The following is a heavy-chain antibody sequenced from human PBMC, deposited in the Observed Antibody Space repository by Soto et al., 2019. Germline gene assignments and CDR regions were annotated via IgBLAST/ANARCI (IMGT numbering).Heavy chain of an antibody. CDR1: GFTFSSYG. D-gene: IGHD2-2*01. Sequence: GSLRLSCAASGFTFSSYGMHWVRQAPGKGLEWVAVISYDGSNKYYADSVKGRFTISRDNSKNTLYLQMNSLRAEDTAVYYCAKDYEYQPDYWGQGTLVTVSS. CDR3: AKDYEYQPDY. J-gene: IGHJ4*02. CDR2: ISYDGSNK. V-gene: IGHV3-30*18.